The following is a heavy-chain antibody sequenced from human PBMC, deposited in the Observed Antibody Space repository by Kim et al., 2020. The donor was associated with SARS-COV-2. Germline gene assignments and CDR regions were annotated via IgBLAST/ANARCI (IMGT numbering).Heavy chain of an antibody. CDR1: GGSFSGYY. CDR3: ARAMVIYNWNLYNWFDP. Sequence: SETLSLTCAVYGGSFSGYYWSWIRQPPGKGLEWIGEINHSGSTNYNPSLKSRVTISVDTSKNQFSLKLSSVTAADTAVYYCARAMVIYNWNLYNWFDPWGQGTLVTVSS. D-gene: IGHD1-20*01. CDR2: INHSGST. V-gene: IGHV4-34*01. J-gene: IGHJ5*02.